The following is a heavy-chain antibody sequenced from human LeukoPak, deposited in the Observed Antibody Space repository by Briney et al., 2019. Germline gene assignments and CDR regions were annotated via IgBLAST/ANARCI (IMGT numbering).Heavy chain of an antibody. J-gene: IGHJ4*02. V-gene: IGHV1-69*01. CDR2: FITIFGTP. CDR3: ARVRYYDSGGYFSEDDFDY. Sequence: SVRVSCKASAGSFSIYAISWERQPPGQGLQWMGGFITIFGTPNSAQKFQVRGTITADEATTTATLELRMMSSGDTATEYCARVRYYDSGGYFSEDDFDYWGQGTLVTASS. D-gene: IGHD3-22*01. CDR1: AGSFSIYA.